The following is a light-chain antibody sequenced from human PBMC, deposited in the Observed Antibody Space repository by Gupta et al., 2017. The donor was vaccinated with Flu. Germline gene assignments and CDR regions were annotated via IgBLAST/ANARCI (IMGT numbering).Light chain of an antibody. J-gene: IGLJ3*02. CDR1: TGAVTSDHY. CDR2: DTD. Sequence: GTVTLTGGSSTGAVTSDHYPYWFQQKPDQAPRTLIYDTDNKHSWTPARFSGSLLGDKAALTLSGAQPEDEADYYCLLAYRGPRVFGGGTKLTVV. V-gene: IGLV7-46*01. CDR3: LLAYRGPRV.